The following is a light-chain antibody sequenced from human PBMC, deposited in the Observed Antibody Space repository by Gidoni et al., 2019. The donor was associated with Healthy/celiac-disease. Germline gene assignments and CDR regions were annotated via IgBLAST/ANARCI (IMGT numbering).Light chain of an antibody. Sequence: DIQMTQSPSSLSASVGDRVTITCQASQDISNYLNWYQQKPGKAPKLLIYDASNLETGVPSRFSGSGSVTDFTFTISSLQPEDIATYYCQQYDNLLPWTFGQGTKVEIK. J-gene: IGKJ1*01. CDR1: QDISNY. CDR3: QQYDNLLPWT. V-gene: IGKV1-33*01. CDR2: DAS.